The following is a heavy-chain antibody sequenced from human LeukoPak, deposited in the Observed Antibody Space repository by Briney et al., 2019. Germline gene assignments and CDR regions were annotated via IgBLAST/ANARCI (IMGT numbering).Heavy chain of an antibody. V-gene: IGHV1-2*02. CDR3: ARSLGGATPFDY. J-gene: IGHJ4*02. CDR1: GYTFTGYY. D-gene: IGHD1-26*01. Sequence: ASVKVSCKASGYTFTGYYMHWVRQAPGQGLEWMGWINPNSGGTNYAQKFQGRVTMTRDTSISTAYMELSRLRSDDTAVYYCARSLGGATPFDYWGQGTMVTVSS. CDR2: INPNSGGT.